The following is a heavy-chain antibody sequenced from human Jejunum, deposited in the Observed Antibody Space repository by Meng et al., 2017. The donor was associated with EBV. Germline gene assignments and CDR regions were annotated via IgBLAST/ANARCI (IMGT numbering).Heavy chain of an antibody. CDR3: TREWGADY. D-gene: IGHD3-16*01. V-gene: IGHV3-30-3*01. CDR2: ISNDGNNK. J-gene: IGHJ4*02. CDR1: GFTFSGHA. Sequence: QVELVEAGGGVVQPGRSLGLSLAASGFTFSGHAMQWVRQAPGKGLKWVALISNDGNNKYYADSVKGRFTISRDNSKNTLYLQMNSLRVDDTALYYCTREWGADYWGQGTLVTVSS.